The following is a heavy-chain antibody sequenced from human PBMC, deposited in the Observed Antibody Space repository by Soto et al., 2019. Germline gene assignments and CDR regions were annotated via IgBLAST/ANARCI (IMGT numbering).Heavy chain of an antibody. Sequence: QVQLVESGGGVVQPGRSLRLSCAAYGFTFSSYAIYWVRQAPGKGLEWVGSISYDGTSEDFADSLRGRFTLSRDNSKNMLWLQMNSLRSEDTAVYYCLRDYSGWFDFWGQGTLVTVSS. CDR3: LRDYSGWFDF. J-gene: IGHJ5*01. CDR2: ISYDGTSE. CDR1: GFTFSSYA. V-gene: IGHV3-30-3*01. D-gene: IGHD3-10*01.